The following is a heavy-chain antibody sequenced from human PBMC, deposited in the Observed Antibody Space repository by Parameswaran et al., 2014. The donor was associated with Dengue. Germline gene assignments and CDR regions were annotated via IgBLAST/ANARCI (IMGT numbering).Heavy chain of an antibody. V-gene: IGHV5-51*01. J-gene: IGHJ5*02. CDR3: ARHPLRDGYNYWFDP. Sequence: VRQMPGKGLEWMGIIYPGDSDTRYSPSFQGQVTISADKSISTAYLQWSSLKASDTAMYYCARHPLRDGYNYWFDPWGQGTLVTVSS. CDR2: IYPGDSDT. D-gene: IGHD5-24*01.